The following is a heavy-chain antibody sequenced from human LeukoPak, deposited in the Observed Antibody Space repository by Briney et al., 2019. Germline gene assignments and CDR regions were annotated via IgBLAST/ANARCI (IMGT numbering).Heavy chain of an antibody. V-gene: IGHV1-2*02. J-gene: IGHJ4*02. D-gene: IGHD1-1*01. CDR3: ARTTGRNSNLDY. Sequence: GASVKVSCKASGYTFTSYYMHWVRQAPGQGLEWMGWINPNSGGTNYAQKFQGRVTMTRDTSISTAYMELSRLRSDDTAVYYCARTTGRNSNLDYWGQGTLVTVSS. CDR2: INPNSGGT. CDR1: GYTFTSYY.